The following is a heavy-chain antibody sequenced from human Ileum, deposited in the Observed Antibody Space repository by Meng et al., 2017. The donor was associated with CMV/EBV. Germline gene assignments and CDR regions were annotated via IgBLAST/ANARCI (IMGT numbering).Heavy chain of an antibody. D-gene: IGHD3-10*01. Sequence: VYLVESGGGLVQPGGSLRLSCAASGFTFSSSSMDWVRQAPGKGLVWVSRINTDGSTTKYADSVKGRFTMSRDDTKDTLYLQMDSLRVEDTAVYYCTRDFGGLSLWGRGTLVTVSS. CDR2: INTDGSTT. CDR1: GFTFSSSS. V-gene: IGHV3-74*03. CDR3: TRDFGGLSL. J-gene: IGHJ4*02.